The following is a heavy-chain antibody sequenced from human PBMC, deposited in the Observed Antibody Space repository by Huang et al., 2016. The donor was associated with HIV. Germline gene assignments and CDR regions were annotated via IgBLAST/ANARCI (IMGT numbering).Heavy chain of an antibody. Sequence: QVQLVQSGAEVKKTGSSVKVSCKAFGGTFSTYAISWVRQAPGHGLEWVGGILPIGGTANYAQKFRGTVTSTADECTSTAYMELNSLRSEDTALYYCARGRTRSSLYDSDYGLDVWGQGTTVTVSS. CDR2: ILPIGGTA. V-gene: IGHV1-69*01. D-gene: IGHD6-6*01. J-gene: IGHJ6*02. CDR3: ARGRTRSSLYDSDYGLDV. CDR1: GGTFSTYA.